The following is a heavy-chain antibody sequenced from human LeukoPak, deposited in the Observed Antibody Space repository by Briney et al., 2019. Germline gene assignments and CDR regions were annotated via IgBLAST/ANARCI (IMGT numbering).Heavy chain of an antibody. J-gene: IGHJ4*02. D-gene: IGHD6-13*01. CDR3: ARAWYSSSWNFDY. CDR1: GYTLTELS. Sequence: GASVKVSCKVSGYTLTELSMHWVRQAPGQGLEWMGGIIPIFGTANYAQKFQGRVTITADESTSTAYMELSSLRSEDTAVYYCARAWYSSSWNFDYWGQGTLVTVSS. CDR2: IIPIFGTA. V-gene: IGHV1-69*13.